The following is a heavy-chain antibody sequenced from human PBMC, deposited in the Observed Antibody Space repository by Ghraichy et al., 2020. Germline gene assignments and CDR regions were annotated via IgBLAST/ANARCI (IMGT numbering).Heavy chain of an antibody. D-gene: IGHD3-3*01. CDR3: ARDTGTIFGLYNWFDP. CDR2: IYSSGST. V-gene: IGHV4-4*07. CDR1: GGSISNYY. J-gene: IGHJ5*02. Sequence: SQTLSLTCTVSGGSISNYYWSWIRQPAGKGPEWIGHIYSSGSTNYNPSLKSRVTMSIDTSKNQFSLKLSSVTAADTAVYYCARDTGTIFGLYNWFDPWGQGTLVTVSS.